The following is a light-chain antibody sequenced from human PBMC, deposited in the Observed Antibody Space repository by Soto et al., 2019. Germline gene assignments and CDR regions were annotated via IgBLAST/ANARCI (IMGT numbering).Light chain of an antibody. J-gene: IGKJ2*01. V-gene: IGKV3-20*01. CDR3: QQYGSSPLMHT. Sequence: EIVLTQSPGTLSLSPGERATLSCRASQSVTSNYLSWYQQKPGQAPRLLIYGGSTRAAGVPDRFSGSGSGTDFTLTITRVEPEDFAVYYCQQYGSSPLMHTFGQGTKLGVK. CDR1: QSVTSNY. CDR2: GGS.